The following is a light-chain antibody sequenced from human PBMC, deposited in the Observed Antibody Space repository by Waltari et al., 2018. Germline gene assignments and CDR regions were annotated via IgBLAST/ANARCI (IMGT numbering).Light chain of an antibody. CDR1: QDISNY. Sequence: DIQMTQSPSSLSASVGDRITITCQASQDISNYLNWYQQKPGKAPKLLLYDASNLETGVPSRFSGSGSGTDFTFTISCLQPEDIATYYCQQYHDYPWTFGQGTKVDI. CDR3: QQYHDYPWT. V-gene: IGKV1-33*01. CDR2: DAS. J-gene: IGKJ1*01.